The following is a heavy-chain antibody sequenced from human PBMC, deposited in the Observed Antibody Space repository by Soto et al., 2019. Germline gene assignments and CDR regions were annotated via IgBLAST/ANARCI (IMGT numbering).Heavy chain of an antibody. CDR1: RFTLSNFW. Sequence: GGSLRLSCAASRFTLSNFWMHWFRQAPGKGLVWVSRIYSDGSGTTYADSVKGRFTISRDNAKSTLYLQMNSLRAEDTAVYYCATLNRFGSDYWGRGTLVTVSS. V-gene: IGHV3-74*01. CDR2: IYSDGSGT. J-gene: IGHJ4*02. D-gene: IGHD5-18*01. CDR3: ATLNRFGSDY.